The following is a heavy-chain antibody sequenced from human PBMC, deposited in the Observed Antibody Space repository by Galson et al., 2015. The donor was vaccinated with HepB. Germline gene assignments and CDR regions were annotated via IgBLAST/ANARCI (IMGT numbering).Heavy chain of an antibody. J-gene: IGHJ3*02. CDR1: EFTFSSYA. V-gene: IGHV3-23*01. CDR2: ISSSGGST. CDR3: AKGGYQPYDASDI. Sequence: LRLSCAASEFTFSSYAMTWVRQAPGKGLEWVSGISSSGGSTYYADSVKGRFTTSRDNSKNTLYLQMNSLRAEDTAVYYCAKGGYQPYDASDIWGQGTMVTVSS. D-gene: IGHD3-22*01.